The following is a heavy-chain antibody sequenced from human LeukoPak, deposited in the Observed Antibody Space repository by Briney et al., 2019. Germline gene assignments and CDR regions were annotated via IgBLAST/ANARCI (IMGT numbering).Heavy chain of an antibody. CDR3: ARATDIVVVVASIAFDI. D-gene: IGHD2-15*01. V-gene: IGHV3-23*01. CDR2: ISGSDGST. CDR1: GFTFSSYS. Sequence: GGSLRLSCAASGFTFSSYSMNWVRQAPGKGLKWVSVISGSDGSTYYADSVKGRFTISRDNSRNTLYVQMNSLRAEDTAVYYCARATDIVVVVASIAFDIWGQGTMVTVSS. J-gene: IGHJ3*02.